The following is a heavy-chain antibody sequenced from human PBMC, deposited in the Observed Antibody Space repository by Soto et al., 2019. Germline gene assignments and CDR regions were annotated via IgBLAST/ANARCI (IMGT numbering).Heavy chain of an antibody. J-gene: IGHJ6*02. CDR1: GFTFSSYA. Sequence: QVQLVESGGGVVQPGRSLRLSCAASGFTFSSYAMHWVRQAPGKGLEWVAVISYDGSNKYYADSVKGRFTISRDNSKNTLDLQMNSLRAEDTAVYYCARDLKDDGMDVWGQGTTVTVSS. CDR2: ISYDGSNK. V-gene: IGHV3-30-3*01. CDR3: ARDLKDDGMDV.